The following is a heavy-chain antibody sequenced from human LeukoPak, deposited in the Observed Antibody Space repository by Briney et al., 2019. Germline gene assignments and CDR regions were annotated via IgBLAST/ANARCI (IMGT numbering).Heavy chain of an antibody. CDR1: GFTFSSYG. J-gene: IGHJ3*02. V-gene: IGHV3-30*18. Sequence: GGSLRLSCAASGFTFSSYGMHWVRQAPGKGLEWVAVISYDGSNKYYADSVKGRFTISRDNSKNTLYLQMNSLRAEDTAVYYCAKGGVTKWEPYAFDIWGQGTMVTVSS. CDR3: AKGGVTKWEPYAFDI. CDR2: ISYDGSNK. D-gene: IGHD1-26*01.